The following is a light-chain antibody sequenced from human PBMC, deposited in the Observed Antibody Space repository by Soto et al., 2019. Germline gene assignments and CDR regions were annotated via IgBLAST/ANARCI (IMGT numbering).Light chain of an antibody. J-gene: IGLJ1*01. CDR1: SSNIGSNA. V-gene: IGLV1-44*01. CDR3: AAWDDSRQGV. Sequence: QSVLTQPPSASGTPGQRVTISCSGSSSNIGSNAVSFYRQLPGTAPKLLIYSNNQRPSGVPDRFSGSKSGTSASLAISGPQSEDEADYFCAAWDDSRQGVFGTGTKVTVL. CDR2: SNN.